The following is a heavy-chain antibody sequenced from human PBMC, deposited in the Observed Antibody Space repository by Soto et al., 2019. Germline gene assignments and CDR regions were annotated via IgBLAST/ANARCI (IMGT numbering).Heavy chain of an antibody. CDR3: ARDDGSSSPPDY. J-gene: IGHJ4*02. Sequence: VGSVKVSCKASGYTFTGSYMHWVRQAPGQGLEWMGWINPNSGDTNYAQKFQGRVSMTRDTSINTAYMELSRLRSDDTAVYYCARDDGSSSPPDYWGQGTLVTVS. CDR2: INPNSGDT. V-gene: IGHV1-2*02. D-gene: IGHD3-10*01. CDR1: GYTFTGSY.